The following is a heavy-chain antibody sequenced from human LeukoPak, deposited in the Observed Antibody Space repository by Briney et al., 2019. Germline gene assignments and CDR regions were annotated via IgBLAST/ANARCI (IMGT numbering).Heavy chain of an antibody. J-gene: IGHJ3*02. Sequence: ASVKVSCKASGGTFSSYAISWVRQAPGQGLEWMGGIIPIFGTANYAQKFQGRVTITADESTSTAYMELSSLRSEDTAVYYCARESGSYLGFAFDIWGQGTMVTVSS. CDR1: GGTFSSYA. D-gene: IGHD1-26*01. CDR3: ARESGSYLGFAFDI. V-gene: IGHV1-69*13. CDR2: IIPIFGTA.